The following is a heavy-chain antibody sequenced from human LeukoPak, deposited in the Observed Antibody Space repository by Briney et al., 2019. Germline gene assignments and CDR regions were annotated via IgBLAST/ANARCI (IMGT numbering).Heavy chain of an antibody. CDR1: GGSISSYY. J-gene: IGHJ4*02. Sequence: PSETLSLTCTVSGGSISSYYWSWIRQPPGKGLEWIGYIYTSGSTNYNPSLKSRVTISVDTSKNQFSLKLSSVTAADTAVYCCARTTYGSGSYYLEYYFDYWGQGTLVTVSS. D-gene: IGHD3-10*01. CDR2: IYTSGST. V-gene: IGHV4-4*09. CDR3: ARTTYGSGSYYLEYYFDY.